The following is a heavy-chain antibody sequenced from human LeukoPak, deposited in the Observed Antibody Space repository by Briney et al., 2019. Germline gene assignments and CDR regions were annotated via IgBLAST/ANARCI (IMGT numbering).Heavy chain of an antibody. J-gene: IGHJ4*02. V-gene: IGHV1-8*01. CDR3: ARGRIWYSYGSLYFDY. CDR1: GYTFTSYD. Sequence: GASVKVSCKASGYTFTSYDINWGGQAAGQGGEWMGWMISNSGNTGYAQKFHGRFTMTSHTSISTPYMELSSLRSEDTAVYYCARGRIWYSYGSLYFDYWGQGTLVTVSS. CDR2: MISNSGNT. D-gene: IGHD5-18*01.